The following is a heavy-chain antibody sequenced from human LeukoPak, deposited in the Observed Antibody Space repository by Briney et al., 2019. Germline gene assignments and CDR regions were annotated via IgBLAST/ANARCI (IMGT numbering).Heavy chain of an antibody. D-gene: IGHD6-13*01. CDR1: SGSISNYD. Sequence: SETLSLTCTVSSGSISNYDCSWVRQPAGKGLKWIGRIYTSGSTNYNPSLKSRVAMSVDTSKKQFSLKLSSVTAADTAVYYCARLTSSWYQDWYFDLWGRGTLVTVSS. V-gene: IGHV4-4*07. CDR2: IYTSGST. J-gene: IGHJ2*01. CDR3: ARLTSSWYQDWYFDL.